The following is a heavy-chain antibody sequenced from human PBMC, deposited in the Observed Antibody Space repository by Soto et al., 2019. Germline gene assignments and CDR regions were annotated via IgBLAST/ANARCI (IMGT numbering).Heavy chain of an antibody. CDR2: INAGNGNT. Sequence: QVQLVQSGAEVKKPGASVKVSCKASGYTFTSYAMHWVRQAPGQRLEWMGWINAGNGNTKYSQKFQGRVTITRDTSASTAYMDVSSLRSEDTARYYCARGDYYDIHDYWGQGTLVTVSS. V-gene: IGHV1-3*01. CDR3: ARGDYYDIHDY. CDR1: GYTFTSYA. J-gene: IGHJ4*02. D-gene: IGHD3-22*01.